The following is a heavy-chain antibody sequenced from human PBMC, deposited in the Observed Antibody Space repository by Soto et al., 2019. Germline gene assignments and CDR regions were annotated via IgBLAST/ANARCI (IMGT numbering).Heavy chain of an antibody. D-gene: IGHD6-13*01. V-gene: IGHV1-69*13. J-gene: IGHJ5*02. CDR2: IIPLFGTT. Sequence: ASVKVSCKSSGGTFSRHAINWVRQAPGQGLEWMGGIIPLFGTTNYAQKFKGRLTITADESTNTTYMELSSLKSEDAAVYYCARASIHGSSWYFGFDPWGQGTLVTVSS. CDR1: GGTFSRHA. CDR3: ARASIHGSSWYFGFDP.